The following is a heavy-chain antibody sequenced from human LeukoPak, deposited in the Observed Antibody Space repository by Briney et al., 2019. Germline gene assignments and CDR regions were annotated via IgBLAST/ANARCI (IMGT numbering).Heavy chain of an antibody. J-gene: IGHJ4*02. V-gene: IGHV3-11*01. Sequence: GGSLRLSCAASGFTFSDYYMSWIRQAPGKGLEWVSYISSSGSTIYYADSVKGRFTISRDNSKNTLYLQMNSLRAEDTAVYYCAKARSNGDAFDYWGQGTLVTVSS. CDR3: AKARSNGDAFDY. CDR2: ISSSGSTI. D-gene: IGHD4-17*01. CDR1: GFTFSDYY.